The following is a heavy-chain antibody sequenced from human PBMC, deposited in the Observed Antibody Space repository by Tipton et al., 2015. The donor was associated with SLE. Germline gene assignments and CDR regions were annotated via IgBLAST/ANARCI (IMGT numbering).Heavy chain of an antibody. J-gene: IGHJ4*02. Sequence: AVSGFTFSDYYMSWIRQAPGKGLEWVSYISSSGSTIYYADSVKGRFTISRDNAKNSLYLQMNSLRAEDTAVYYCASHYCSGGSCYYGWGQGTLVTVSS. CDR3: ASHYCSGGSCYYG. V-gene: IGHV3-11*04. CDR1: GFTFSDYY. CDR2: ISSSGSTI. D-gene: IGHD2-15*01.